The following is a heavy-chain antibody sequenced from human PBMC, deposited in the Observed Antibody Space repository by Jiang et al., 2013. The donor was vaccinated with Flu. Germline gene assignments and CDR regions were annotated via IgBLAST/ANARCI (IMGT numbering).Heavy chain of an antibody. Sequence: AQKFQGRVTMTRDTSTSTVYMELSSLRSEDTAVYYCARDSAVTAPLYYFDYWGQGTLVTVSS. D-gene: IGHD2-21*02. V-gene: IGHV1-46*01. CDR3: ARDSAVTAPLYYFDY. J-gene: IGHJ4*02.